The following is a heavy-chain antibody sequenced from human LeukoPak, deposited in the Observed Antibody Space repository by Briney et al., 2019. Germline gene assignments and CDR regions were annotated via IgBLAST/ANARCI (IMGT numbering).Heavy chain of an antibody. CDR3: AREKGNHDYGGNFDY. D-gene: IGHD4-23*01. V-gene: IGHV4-30-4*08. J-gene: IGHJ4*02. CDR1: GGSISSGDYY. Sequence: SQTLSLTCTVSGGSISSGDYYWSWIRQPPGKGLEWIGYIYYSGSTYYNPSLKSRVTISVDKSKNQFSLKLSSVTAADTAVYYCAREKGNHDYGGNFDYWGQGTLVTVSS. CDR2: IYYSGST.